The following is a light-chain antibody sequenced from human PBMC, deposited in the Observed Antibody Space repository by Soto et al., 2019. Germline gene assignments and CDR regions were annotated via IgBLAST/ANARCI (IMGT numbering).Light chain of an antibody. CDR1: HSIRDC. CDR3: KQYESYSLT. CDR2: DAS. V-gene: IGKV1-5*01. Sequence: DIQMTQSPSTLSASVGDSLTITCRASHSIRDCLAWYQQKPRKAPHLLIYDASNLESGVPSRFSGSGSGTEFTHPISSLRPDDFATYYCKQYESYSLTFGGGTRVEIK. J-gene: IGKJ4*01.